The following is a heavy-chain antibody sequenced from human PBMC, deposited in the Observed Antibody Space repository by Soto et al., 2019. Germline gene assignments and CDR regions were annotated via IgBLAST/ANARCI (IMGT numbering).Heavy chain of an antibody. CDR2: TPGSGGSA. V-gene: IGHV3-23*01. D-gene: IGHD6-19*01. Sequence: GGSLRLSCAASGLTFGTYAINWVRQAPGKGLEWVSFTPGSGGSAYYADSVRGRFTISRDNSKNTVYLQLDSLRPEDSAIYYCAKGGSSGWFYFDFWGQGTQVTVS. CDR1: GLTFGTYA. J-gene: IGHJ4*02. CDR3: AKGGSSGWFYFDF.